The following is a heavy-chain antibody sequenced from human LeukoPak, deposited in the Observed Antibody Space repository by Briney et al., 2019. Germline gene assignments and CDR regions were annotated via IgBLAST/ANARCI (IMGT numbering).Heavy chain of an antibody. J-gene: IGHJ4*02. CDR3: ASWGDVVVPAAIEGDTFDY. D-gene: IGHD2-2*01. V-gene: IGHV4-38-2*02. CDR2: IYHSGST. CDR1: GYSISSGYY. Sequence: SETLSLTCTVSGYSISSGYYWGWIRQPPGKGLEWIGSIYHSGSTYYNPSLKSRVTISVDTSKNQFSLKLSSVTAADTAVYYCASWGDVVVPAAIEGDTFDYWGQGTLVTVSS.